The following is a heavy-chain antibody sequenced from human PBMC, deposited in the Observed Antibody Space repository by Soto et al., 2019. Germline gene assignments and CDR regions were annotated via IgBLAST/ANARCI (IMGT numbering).Heavy chain of an antibody. D-gene: IGHD4-17*01. CDR3: AGPLAYGAPGRH. J-gene: IGHJ1*01. CDR2: FIPIFGAP. CDR1: GGAFSSSA. V-gene: IGHV1-69*12. Sequence: QVQLVQSGAEVKKPGSSVKVSCQASGGAFSSSAISWVRQAPGQGLEWMGGFIPIFGAPIYAEKFHGRVTITADESTSTADMELGRLTSDDTAVYYCAGPLAYGAPGRHWGQGTLVPVSS.